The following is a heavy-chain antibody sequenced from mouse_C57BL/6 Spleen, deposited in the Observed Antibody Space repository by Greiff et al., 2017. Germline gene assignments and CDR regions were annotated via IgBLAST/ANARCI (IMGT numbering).Heavy chain of an antibody. CDR1: GYSITSGYY. J-gene: IGHJ4*01. D-gene: IGHD1-1*01. V-gene: IGHV3-6*01. Sequence: EVKLQESGPGLVKPSQSLSLTCSVTGYSITSGYYWNWIRQFPGNKLEWMGYISYDGSNNYNPSLKNRISITRDTSKNQFFLKLNSVTTEDTATYYCAREGRYGSSDYAMDYWGQGTSVTVSS. CDR2: ISYDGSN. CDR3: AREGRYGSSDYAMDY.